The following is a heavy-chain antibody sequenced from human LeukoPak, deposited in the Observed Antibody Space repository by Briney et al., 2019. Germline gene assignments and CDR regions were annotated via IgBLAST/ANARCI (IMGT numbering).Heavy chain of an antibody. CDR2: IIPIFGTA. J-gene: IGHJ5*02. V-gene: IGHV1-69*06. CDR3: ATGPRRYYDSRGYYYARGWFDP. CDR1: GGTFSGYA. Sequence: SVKVSCKASGGTFSGYAISWVRQAPGQGLEWMGGIIPIFGTANYAQKFQGRVTITADKSTSTAYMELSSLRSEDTAVYYCATGPRRYYDSRGYYYARGWFDPWGQGTLVTVSS. D-gene: IGHD3-22*01.